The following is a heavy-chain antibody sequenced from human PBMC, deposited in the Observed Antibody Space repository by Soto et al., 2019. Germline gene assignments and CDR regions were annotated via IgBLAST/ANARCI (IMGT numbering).Heavy chain of an antibody. J-gene: IGHJ5*02. V-gene: IGHV4-4*02. Sequence: SETLSLTCAVSGGSISSSNWWSWVRQPPGKGLEWIGEINHSGSTNYNPSLKSRVTISVDTSKNQFSLKLSSVTAADTAVYYCARVGTVVVIPTTQNWFDPWGQGTLVTVSS. CDR2: INHSGST. CDR3: ARVGTVVVIPTTQNWFDP. D-gene: IGHD3-22*01. CDR1: GGSISSSNW.